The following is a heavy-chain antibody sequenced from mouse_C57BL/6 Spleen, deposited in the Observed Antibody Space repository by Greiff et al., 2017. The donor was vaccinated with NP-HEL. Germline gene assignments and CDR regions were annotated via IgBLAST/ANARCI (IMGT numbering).Heavy chain of an antibody. V-gene: IGHV1-69*01. D-gene: IGHD2-5*01. J-gene: IGHJ2*01. CDR3: ARFHDSNYDYFDY. CDR2: IDPSDSYT. Sequence: QVQLQQPGAELVMPGASVKLSCKASGYTFTSYWMHWVKQRPGQGLEWIGEIDPSDSYTNYNQKFKGKSTLTVDKSSSTAYMQLSSLTSEDSAVDYCARFHDSNYDYFDYWGQGTTLTVSS. CDR1: GYTFTSYW.